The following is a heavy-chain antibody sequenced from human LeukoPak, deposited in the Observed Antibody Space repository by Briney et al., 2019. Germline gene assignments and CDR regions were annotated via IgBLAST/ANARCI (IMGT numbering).Heavy chain of an antibody. J-gene: IGHJ4*02. D-gene: IGHD6-19*01. CDR3: ARDRTRTGYSSGWYHDY. V-gene: IGHV1-2*02. Sequence: ASVKVSCKASGYTFTGYYMHWVRQAPGQGLEWMGWINPNSGDTNYAQKFQGRVTMTRDTSTSTAYMELSRLRSDDTAVYYCARDRTRTGYSSGWYHDYWGQGTLVTVSS. CDR1: GYTFTGYY. CDR2: INPNSGDT.